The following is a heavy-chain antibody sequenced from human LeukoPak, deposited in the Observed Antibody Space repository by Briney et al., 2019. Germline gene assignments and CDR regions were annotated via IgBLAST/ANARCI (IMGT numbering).Heavy chain of an antibody. V-gene: IGHV3-23*01. CDR1: GFTFSSYA. CDR3: AKGGDRYCSGGSCYSGY. CDR2: ISGSGGST. D-gene: IGHD2-15*01. Sequence: GGSLRLSCAASGFTFSSYAMSWVRQAPGKRLEWVSAISGSGGSTYYADSVKGRFTISRDNSKNTLYLQMNSLRAEDTAVYYCAKGGDRYCSGGSCYSGYWGQGTLVTVSS. J-gene: IGHJ4*02.